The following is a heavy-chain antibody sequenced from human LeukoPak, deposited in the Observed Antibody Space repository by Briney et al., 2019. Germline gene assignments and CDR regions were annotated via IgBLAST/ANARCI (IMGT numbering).Heavy chain of an antibody. V-gene: IGHV3-30-3*01. D-gene: IGHD5-24*01. Sequence: PGGSLRLSCAASGFTFSSYAMHWVRQAPGKGLEWVAVISYDGSNKYYADSVKGRFTISRDNSKNTLYLQMNSLRTEDTAVYYCARPFQEMATIDYWGQGTLVTVSS. CDR3: ARPFQEMATIDY. CDR1: GFTFSSYA. J-gene: IGHJ4*02. CDR2: ISYDGSNK.